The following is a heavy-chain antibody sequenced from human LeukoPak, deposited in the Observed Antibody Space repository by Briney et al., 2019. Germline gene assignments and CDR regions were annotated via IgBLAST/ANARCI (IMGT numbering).Heavy chain of an antibody. CDR2: SNPNNSET. Sequence: ASVNVSCKTSGYTFTCYYMHWVRQPPGQGLEWMGWSNPNNSETKYAQKFQGRVTMTRDTSISTAYMELTRLRSDDTAVYYCARGGLRVMVYRLYYMDVWGKGTTVTVSS. CDR3: ARGGLRVMVYRLYYMDV. D-gene: IGHD2-8*01. J-gene: IGHJ6*03. V-gene: IGHV1-2*02. CDR1: GYTFTCYY.